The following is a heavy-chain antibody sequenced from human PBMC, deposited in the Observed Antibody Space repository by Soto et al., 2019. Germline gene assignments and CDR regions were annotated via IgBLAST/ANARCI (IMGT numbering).Heavy chain of an antibody. CDR1: GYAFTSYG. CDR3: ARDSGPPSVIAATDY. V-gene: IGHV1-18*01. Sequence: ASVKVSCQASGYAFTSYGISWVLQAPGQGLEWMGWISAYNGNTNYAQKLQGRVTMTTDTSTSTAYMELRSLRSDDTAVYYFARDSGPPSVIAATDYWGQGTLVTVSS. J-gene: IGHJ4*02. D-gene: IGHD2-15*01. CDR2: ISAYNGNT.